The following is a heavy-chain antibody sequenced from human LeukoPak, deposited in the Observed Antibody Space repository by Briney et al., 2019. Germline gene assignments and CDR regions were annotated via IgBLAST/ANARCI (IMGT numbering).Heavy chain of an antibody. CDR1: GFTFSSYG. CDR2: IRYDGSNK. D-gene: IGHD6-25*01. J-gene: IGHJ5*02. Sequence: GGSLRLSCAASGFTFSSYGMHWVRQAPGKGLEWVAFIRYDGSNKYYADSVKGRFTTSRDNSKSTVYLQMNSLRVEDAAVYYCSKDLTSDFAADLDPWGQGTLVTVSS. V-gene: IGHV3-30*02. CDR3: SKDLTSDFAADLDP.